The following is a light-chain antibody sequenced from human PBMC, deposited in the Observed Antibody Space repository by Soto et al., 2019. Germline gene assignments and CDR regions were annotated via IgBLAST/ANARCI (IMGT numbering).Light chain of an antibody. CDR1: QSISTW. V-gene: IGKV1-5*01. CDR3: QQYNSFWT. CDR2: DAS. Sequence: DIQMTQSPSTLSASVGDRVTITCRASQSISTWLAWYQQKPGKAPKLLIYDASYLVRGLPSGFSGRGAGTEFTLTIICLQSDDLATYYCQQYNSFWTFGQGTKVEI. J-gene: IGKJ1*01.